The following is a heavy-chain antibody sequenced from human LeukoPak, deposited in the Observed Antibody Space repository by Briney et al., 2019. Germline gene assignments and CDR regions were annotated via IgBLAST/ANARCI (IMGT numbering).Heavy chain of an antibody. D-gene: IGHD1-1*01. Sequence: SETLSLTCAVYGGSFSGYYWSWIRQPPGKGLEWIGEINHSGSTNYNPSLKSRVTIPVDTSKNQFSLKLSSVTAADTAVYYCARERTGTPKDDAFDIWGQGTMVTVSS. CDR3: ARERTGTPKDDAFDI. V-gene: IGHV4-34*01. J-gene: IGHJ3*02. CDR1: GGSFSGYY. CDR2: INHSGST.